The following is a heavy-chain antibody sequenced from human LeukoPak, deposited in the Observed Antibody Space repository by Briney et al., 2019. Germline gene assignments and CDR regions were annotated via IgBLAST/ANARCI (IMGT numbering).Heavy chain of an antibody. CDR2: IYSGGGT. Sequence: GGSLRLSCAASGFTVSSNYMSWVRQAPGKGLEWVSVIYSGGGTYYADSVKGRFTISRDNSKNTLYLQMNSLRAEDTAVYYCAKAGAVVVVVAKFFDYWGQGTLVTVSS. CDR3: AKAGAVVVVVAKFFDY. J-gene: IGHJ4*02. V-gene: IGHV3-53*01. D-gene: IGHD2-15*01. CDR1: GFTVSSNY.